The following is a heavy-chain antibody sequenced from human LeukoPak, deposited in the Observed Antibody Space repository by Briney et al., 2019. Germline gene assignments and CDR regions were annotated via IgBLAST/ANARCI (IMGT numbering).Heavy chain of an antibody. CDR1: SGSFSGYY. V-gene: IGHV4-34*01. CDR3: AASLWFGIYPDY. CDR2: FNHNWGA. J-gene: IGHJ4*02. D-gene: IGHD3-10*01. Sequence: SETLSLTCAVYSGSFSGYYWTWFRQPPGKGLEWIGEFNHNWGAKYNPSLRSRATISVDTSKNHLSLSLNSVTAADTAVYYCAASLWFGIYPDYWGQGSLVTVSS.